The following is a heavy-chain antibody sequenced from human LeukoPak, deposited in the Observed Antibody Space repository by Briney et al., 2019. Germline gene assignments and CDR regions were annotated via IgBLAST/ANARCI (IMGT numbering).Heavy chain of an antibody. D-gene: IGHD3-3*01. V-gene: IGHV3-48*03. CDR2: ISSSGSTI. J-gene: IGHJ4*02. CDR3: ARYGFWSGYYIDY. Sequence: PGGSLRLPCAASGFTFSSYEMNWVRQAPGKGLEWVSYISSSGSTIYYADSVKGRFTISRDNAKNSLYLQMNSLRAEDTAVYYCARYGFWSGYYIDYWGQGTLVTVSS. CDR1: GFTFSSYE.